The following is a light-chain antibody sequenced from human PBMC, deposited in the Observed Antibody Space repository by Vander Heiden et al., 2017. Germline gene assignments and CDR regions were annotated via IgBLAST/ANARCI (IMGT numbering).Light chain of an antibody. Sequence: DISITQTPHSLVGSLGQRATIHCKSSQSVLYSSNNKNYLAWYQQKPGQPPKLLIYWASTRESGVPDRFSGSGSGTDFTLTISSLQAEDVAVYYCQQYYSTPPYTFGQGTKLEIK. CDR1: QSVLYSSNNKNY. CDR2: WAS. J-gene: IGKJ2*01. V-gene: IGKV4-1*01. CDR3: QQYYSTPPYT.